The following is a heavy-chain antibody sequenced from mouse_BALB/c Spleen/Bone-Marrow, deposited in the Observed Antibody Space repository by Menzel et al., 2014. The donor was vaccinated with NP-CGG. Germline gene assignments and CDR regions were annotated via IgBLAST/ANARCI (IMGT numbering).Heavy chain of an antibody. J-gene: IGHJ4*01. CDR2: ISSGSSTI. CDR3: TRKGALITHYYAMDY. CDR1: GFTFSSFG. Sequence: DVMLVESGGGLVQPGGSRKLSCAASGFTFSSFGMHWVRQAPEKGLEWVAYISSGSSTIYYADTVKGRFTISRDNPKNTLFLRMTSLRSEDTAMYYCTRKGALITHYYAMDYWGQGTSVTVSS. D-gene: IGHD2-4*01. V-gene: IGHV5-17*02.